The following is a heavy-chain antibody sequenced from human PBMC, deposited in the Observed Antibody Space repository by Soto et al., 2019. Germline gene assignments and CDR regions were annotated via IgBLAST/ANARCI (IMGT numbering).Heavy chain of an antibody. CDR3: TLWGSGNDFGAA. J-gene: IGHJ4*02. V-gene: IGHV3-72*01. CDR2: SKNKADSYTT. D-gene: IGHD3-10*01. CDR1: GFTFSDHY. Sequence: EVQLVESGGGLVQPGGSLRLSCAASGFTFSDHYMDWVRQAPGKGLEWVGRSKNKADSYTTEYAASVKGRFTISRDGSRNSLFRQMTSLKADPTSVYYCTLWGSGNDFGAAWGQGFMVTVSS.